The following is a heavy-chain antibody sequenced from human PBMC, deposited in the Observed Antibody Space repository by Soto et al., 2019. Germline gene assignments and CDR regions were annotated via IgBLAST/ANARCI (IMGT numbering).Heavy chain of an antibody. Sequence: ASVKISCKASGYTFSSYAMHWVRQAPGQRLEWMGWINAGYGNTKSSQKFQDRVTISRDTSASTAYMELTSLRSEDTAVYYCARDTGNGTFEFWGEGTPFTVSS. J-gene: IGHJ4*02. CDR1: GYTFSSYA. CDR2: INAGYGNT. V-gene: IGHV1-3*01. D-gene: IGHD1-1*01. CDR3: ARDTGNGTFEF.